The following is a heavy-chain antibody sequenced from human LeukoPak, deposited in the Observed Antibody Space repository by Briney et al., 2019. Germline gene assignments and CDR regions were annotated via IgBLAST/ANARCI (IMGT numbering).Heavy chain of an antibody. Sequence: SETLSLTCTVSGGSISSYYWSWIRQPPGKGLEWIGYIYYSGSTNYNPSLKSRVTISVDTSKNQFSLKLSSVTAADTAVYYCATQGYSRGWYMYYWGQGTLVTVSS. CDR2: IYYSGST. CDR3: ATQGYSRGWYMYY. CDR1: GGSISSYY. V-gene: IGHV4-59*08. J-gene: IGHJ4*02. D-gene: IGHD6-19*01.